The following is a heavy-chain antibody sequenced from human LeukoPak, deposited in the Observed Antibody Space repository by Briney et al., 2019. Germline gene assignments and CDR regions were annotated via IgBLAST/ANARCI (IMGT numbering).Heavy chain of an antibody. CDR3: ASASGYCSGGSCYPGDYYMDV. CDR1: GYTFTSYG. CDR2: ISAYNGNT. Sequence: VASVKVSCKASGYTFTSYGISWVRQAPGQGLEWMGWISAYNGNTNYAQKLQGRVTMTTDTSTSTAYMELRSLRSDDTAVYYCASASGYCSGGSCYPGDYYMDVWGKGTTVTVSS. V-gene: IGHV1-18*01. J-gene: IGHJ6*03. D-gene: IGHD2-15*01.